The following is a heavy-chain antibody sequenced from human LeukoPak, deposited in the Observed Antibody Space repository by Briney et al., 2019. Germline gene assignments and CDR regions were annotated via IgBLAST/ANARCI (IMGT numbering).Heavy chain of an antibody. CDR1: GGSFSGYY. V-gene: IGHV4-34*01. Sequence: SETLSLTCAVYGGSFSGYYWSWIRQPPGKGLEWIGEINHSGSTNYNPSLKSRVTISVDTSKNQFSLRLSSVTAADTAVYYCARLGRITAHEIDYWGLGALVTVSS. CDR2: INHSGST. CDR3: ARLGRITAHEIDY. D-gene: IGHD6-13*01. J-gene: IGHJ4*02.